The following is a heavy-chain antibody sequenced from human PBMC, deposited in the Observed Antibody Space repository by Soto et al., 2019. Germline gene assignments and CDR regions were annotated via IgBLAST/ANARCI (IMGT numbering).Heavy chain of an antibody. CDR2: ISYDGSNK. Sequence: QVQLVESGGGVVQPGRSLRLSCAASGFTFSSYGMHWVRQAPGKGLEWVAVISYDGSNKYYADSVKGRFTISRDNSKNTLYLQMNSLRAEDTAVYYCAKDSSGYDLDWWGQGTLVTVSS. J-gene: IGHJ4*02. CDR3: AKDSSGYDLDW. D-gene: IGHD5-12*01. V-gene: IGHV3-30*18. CDR1: GFTFSSYG.